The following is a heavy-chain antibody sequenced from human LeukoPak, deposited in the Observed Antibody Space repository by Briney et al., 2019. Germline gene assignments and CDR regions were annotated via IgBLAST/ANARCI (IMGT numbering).Heavy chain of an antibody. J-gene: IGHJ6*02. CDR3: ARDKIVVVTATNYYHYGMDV. Sequence: SETLSLTCTVSGGSISSYYWSWIRQPPGKGLEWIGYIYYSGSTNYNPSLKSRVTISVDTSKNQFSLKLSSVTAADTAVYYCARDKIVVVTATNYYHYGMDVWGQGTTVTVSS. CDR1: GGSISSYY. CDR2: IYYSGST. D-gene: IGHD2-21*02. V-gene: IGHV4-59*01.